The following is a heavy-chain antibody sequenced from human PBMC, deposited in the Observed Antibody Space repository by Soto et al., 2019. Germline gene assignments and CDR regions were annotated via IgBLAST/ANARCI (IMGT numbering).Heavy chain of an antibody. CDR3: GREYDIPYGIDV. J-gene: IGHJ6*02. D-gene: IGHD1-1*01. CDR1: YGSISNYY. V-gene: IGHV4-59*01. Sequence: SETLSLSCAASYGSISNYYWNWIRQPPGKGLEWICYIYYTGSTTSNPYLESRVTFSLDASKNQLSLKLTSVTPADTAVYYCGREYDIPYGIDVWGQGTTVTVSS. CDR2: IYYTGST.